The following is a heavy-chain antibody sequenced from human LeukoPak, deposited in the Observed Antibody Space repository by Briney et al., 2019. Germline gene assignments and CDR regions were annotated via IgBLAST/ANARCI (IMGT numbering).Heavy chain of an antibody. CDR2: LYTSGST. V-gene: IGHV4-4*07. J-gene: IGHJ5*02. CDR1: DGSISSYY. CDR3: AREFGYSGYDWGSNWFDP. D-gene: IGHD5-12*01. Sequence: TSETLSLTCTVSDGSISSYYWSWIRQPAGKGLEWIGRLYTSGSTNYNPSLKSRVTMSVDTSKNQFSLKLSSVTAADTAVYYCAREFGYSGYDWGSNWFDPWGQGTLVTVSS.